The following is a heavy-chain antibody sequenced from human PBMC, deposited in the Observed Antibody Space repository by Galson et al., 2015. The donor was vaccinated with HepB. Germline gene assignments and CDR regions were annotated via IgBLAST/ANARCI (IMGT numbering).Heavy chain of an antibody. D-gene: IGHD2-2*01. Sequence: QSGAEVKKPGESLRISCKASGYNFTTYWISWVRQMPGKGLDWMGNIDPADSYTNYGPSFQGHITMSTDKSISTAYLQWSSLRASDTAMYYCVRHARGRNCSSSTCFDLHLLNFDYWGHGTLVTVSS. J-gene: IGHJ4*01. CDR1: GYNFTTYW. V-gene: IGHV5-10-1*01. CDR3: VRHARGRNCSSSTCFDLHLLNFDY. CDR2: IDPADSYT.